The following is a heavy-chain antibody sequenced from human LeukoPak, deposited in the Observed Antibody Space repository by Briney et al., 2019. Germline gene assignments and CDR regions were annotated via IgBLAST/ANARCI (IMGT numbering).Heavy chain of an antibody. J-gene: IGHJ6*02. CDR2: INPNSGGT. CDR3: ARGLMVRGVNSYYYGMDV. CDR1: GYTFTGYY. Sequence: GASVKVSCKASGYTFTGYYMHWVRQAPGQGLEWMGWINPNSGGTNYAQKFQGRVTMTRDTSISTACMELSRLRSDDTAVYYCARGLMVRGVNSYYYGMDVWGQGTTVTVSS. D-gene: IGHD3-10*01. V-gene: IGHV1-2*02.